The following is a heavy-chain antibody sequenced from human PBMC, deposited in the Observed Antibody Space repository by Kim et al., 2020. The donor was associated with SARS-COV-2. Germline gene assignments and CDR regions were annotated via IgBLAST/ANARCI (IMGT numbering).Heavy chain of an antibody. D-gene: IGHD5-18*01. CDR3: AKDQAGYSYGYFCPFDY. CDR2: ISGSGGST. J-gene: IGHJ4*02. Sequence: GGSLRLSCAASGFTFSSYAMSWVRQAPGKGLEWVSAISGSGGSTYYADSVKGRFTISRDNSKNTLYLQMNSLRAEDTAVYYCAKDQAGYSYGYFCPFDYWGQGTLVTVSS. CDR1: GFTFSSYA. V-gene: IGHV3-23*01.